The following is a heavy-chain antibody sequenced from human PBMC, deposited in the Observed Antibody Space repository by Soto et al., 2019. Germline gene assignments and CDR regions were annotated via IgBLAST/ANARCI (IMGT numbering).Heavy chain of an antibody. J-gene: IGHJ4*02. D-gene: IGHD2-8*02. Sequence: HEHLVQSGAEVKRPGASLKVSCKASGYSFTGYYIHWVRQAPGQGLEWMGWINPDSGATNYAQNFQGRVTLTIDTSISTASRDLTSLTSDDTAVYYCARGDYGTGGYPFPYFDYWGQGTLVIVSS. CDR1: GYSFTGYY. CDR3: ARGDYGTGGYPFPYFDY. V-gene: IGHV1-2*02. CDR2: INPDSGAT.